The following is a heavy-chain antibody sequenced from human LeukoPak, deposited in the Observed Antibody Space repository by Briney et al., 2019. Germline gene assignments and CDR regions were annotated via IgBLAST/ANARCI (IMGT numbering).Heavy chain of an antibody. CDR2: INNDGIST. CDR1: GFTLSSYW. CDR3: ARKPLSGGYGGTIDY. Sequence: GGSLRLSCATSGFTLSSYWMHWVRQVPGKGLEWLSRINNDGISTSFADSVKGRFTISRDNAKNTLYLQMNSLRAEDTAIYYCARKPLSGGYGGTIDYWGQGTLVTVSS. V-gene: IGHV3-74*01. D-gene: IGHD5-12*01. J-gene: IGHJ4*02.